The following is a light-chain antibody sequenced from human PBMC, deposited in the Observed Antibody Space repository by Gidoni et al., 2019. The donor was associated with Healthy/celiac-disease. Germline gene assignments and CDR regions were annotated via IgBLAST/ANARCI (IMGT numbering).Light chain of an antibody. J-gene: IGKJ2*01. Sequence: AIRMTQCPSPFSASTGDRVTITCRASQGISSYLAWYQQKPGKAPKLLIYAASTLQSGVPPRFSGSGSGTDFTLTISCLQSEDFATYYCQQYYSYPYTFGQGTKLEIK. CDR1: QGISSY. CDR2: AAS. CDR3: QQYYSYPYT. V-gene: IGKV1-8*01.